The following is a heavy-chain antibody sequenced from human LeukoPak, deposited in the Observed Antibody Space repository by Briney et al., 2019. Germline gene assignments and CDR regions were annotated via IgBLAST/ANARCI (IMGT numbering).Heavy chain of an antibody. V-gene: IGHV4-39*01. CDR1: GASISGGTYY. D-gene: IGHD1-26*01. CDR3: ARRGGSGRAFDY. J-gene: IGHJ4*02. Sequence: SETLSLTCSVSGASISGGTYYWGWIRQPPGKGLEWIGSIYYTGSTYDNPSLRSRVTISVDTSKNQFSLKLSSVTAADTAVYYCARRGGSGRAFDYWGQGTLVTVSS. CDR2: IYYTGST.